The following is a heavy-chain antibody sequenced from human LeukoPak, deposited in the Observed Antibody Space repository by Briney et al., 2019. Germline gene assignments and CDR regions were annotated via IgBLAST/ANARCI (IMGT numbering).Heavy chain of an antibody. CDR2: IYYSGST. CDR3: ARLASGSYGPLTPFDY. D-gene: IGHD1-26*01. CDR1: GGSISSYY. J-gene: IGHJ4*02. Sequence: SETLSLTCIVSGGSISSYYWSWVRQPPGKGLEWIGYIYYSGSTSYNPSLKSRVTISVDTSKNQFSLRLSSVTAADTAVYYSARLASGSYGPLTPFDYWGQGTLVTVSS. V-gene: IGHV4-59*08.